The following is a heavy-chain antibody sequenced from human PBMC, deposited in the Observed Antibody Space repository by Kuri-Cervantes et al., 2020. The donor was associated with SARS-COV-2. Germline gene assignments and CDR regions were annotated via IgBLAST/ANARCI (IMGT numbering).Heavy chain of an antibody. Sequence: GGSLRLSCAASGFTVTNNYMSWVRQAPGKGLEWVSLIYSGGSIRYADSVKGRFIISRDISKNTLSLHMNSLRAEDTAVYYCARSFDYWGLGTLVTVSS. V-gene: IGHV3-53*01. CDR2: IYSGGSI. CDR3: ARSFDY. CDR1: GFTVTNNY. J-gene: IGHJ4*02.